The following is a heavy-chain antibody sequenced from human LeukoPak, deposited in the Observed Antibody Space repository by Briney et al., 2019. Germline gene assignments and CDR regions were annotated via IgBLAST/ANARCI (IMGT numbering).Heavy chain of an antibody. D-gene: IGHD6-19*01. CDR1: GGSFSGYY. V-gene: IGHV4-34*01. J-gene: IGHJ6*02. CDR3: ARGQYSSGWYYYYGMDV. Sequence: PSETLSLTCAVYGGSFSGYYWSWIRQPPGKGLEWIGEINHSGSTNYNPSLKSRVTISVDTSKNQFSLKLSSVTAADTAVYYCARGQYSSGWYYYYGMDVCGQGTTVTVSS. CDR2: INHSGST.